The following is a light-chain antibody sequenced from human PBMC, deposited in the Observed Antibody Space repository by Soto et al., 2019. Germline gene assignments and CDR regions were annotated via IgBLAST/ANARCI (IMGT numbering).Light chain of an antibody. CDR2: GNS. J-gene: IGLJ1*01. V-gene: IGLV1-40*01. Sequence: QSVLTQPPSGSWAPGQRVTISCTGSSSNIWAGYDVLWYQQLPGTAPKLLIYGNSNRPSGVPDRFSGSKSGTSASLAITGLQAEDEADYYCQSYDSSLSASYVFGTGTKLTVL. CDR3: QSYDSSLSASYV. CDR1: SSNIWAGYD.